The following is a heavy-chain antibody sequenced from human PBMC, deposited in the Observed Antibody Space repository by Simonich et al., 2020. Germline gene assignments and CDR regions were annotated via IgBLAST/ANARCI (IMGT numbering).Heavy chain of an antibody. V-gene: IGHV3-33*01. CDR1: GFTFSSYG. CDR2: IWYDGSNK. Sequence: QVQLVESGGGVVQPGRSLRLSCAASGFTFSSYGMHWVRQAPGKGLEWVAVIWYDGSNKYYADSVKGRFTISRDNSKNTLYLQMNSLRAEDTAVYYCARDREYPNSWFDYWGQGTLVTVSS. J-gene: IGHJ4*02. CDR3: ARDREYPNSWFDY. D-gene: IGHD6-13*01.